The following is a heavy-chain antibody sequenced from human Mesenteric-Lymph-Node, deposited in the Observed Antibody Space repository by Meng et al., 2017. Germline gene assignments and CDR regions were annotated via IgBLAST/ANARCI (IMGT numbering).Heavy chain of an antibody. V-gene: IGHV4-4*02. CDR2: MYHSGTT. CDR3: ATQESRDGHNPY. CDR1: GCTITRSYW. D-gene: IGHD5-24*01. Sequence: RLPESGPGLGKSSGTLSATLLCLGCTITRSYWWTWVRQSPGKGLEWIGEMYHSGTTNYNPSLKSRVTISMGKSNNQLSLKLNSVTAADTAVYYCATQESRDGHNPYWGQGTLVTVSS. J-gene: IGHJ4*02.